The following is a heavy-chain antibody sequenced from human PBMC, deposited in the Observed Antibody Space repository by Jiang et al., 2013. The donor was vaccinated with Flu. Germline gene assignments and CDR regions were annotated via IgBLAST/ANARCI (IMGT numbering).Heavy chain of an antibody. V-gene: IGHV3-30*18. CDR2: ISYDGSNK. J-gene: IGHJ2*01. CDR3: AKEVYVDWYFDL. Sequence: QLVESGGGVVQPGRSLRLSCAASGFTFSSYGMHWVRQAPGKGLEWVAVISYDGSNKYYADSVKGRFTISRDNSKNTLYLQMNSLRAEDTAVYYCAKEVYVDWYFDLWGRGTLVTVSS. D-gene: IGHD1-14*01. CDR1: GFTFSSYG.